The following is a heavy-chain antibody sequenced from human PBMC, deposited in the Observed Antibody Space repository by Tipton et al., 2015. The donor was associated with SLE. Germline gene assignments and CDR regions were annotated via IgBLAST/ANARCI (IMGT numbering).Heavy chain of an antibody. Sequence: QLVQSGAGVRKPGASVKVSCKASGYTLTSYGITWVRQAPGQGLEWMGWISAYNGNTDYAQKFRGRVTMTTDASTSTAYMELRSLRSDDTAVYYCARDLQVYTGNTGWFDPWGQGTLVAVSS. J-gene: IGHJ5*02. D-gene: IGHD2-8*02. CDR1: GYTLTSYG. CDR3: ARDLQVYTGNTGWFDP. V-gene: IGHV1-18*01. CDR2: ISAYNGNT.